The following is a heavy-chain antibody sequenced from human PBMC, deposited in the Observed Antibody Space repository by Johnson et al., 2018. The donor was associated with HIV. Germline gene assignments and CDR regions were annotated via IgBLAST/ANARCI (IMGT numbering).Heavy chain of an antibody. J-gene: IGHJ3*01. D-gene: IGHD6-13*01. CDR1: GFTFDNYA. V-gene: IGHV3-9*01. Sequence: VQLVESGGGLVQPGRSLRLSCAASGFTFDNYAMHWVRQAPGKGLEWVSGLTWNSDTIAYVDSVKGRFTISRDSAKKSPYLQMNSLRAEDTAVYYCAKDQWSSSWTNDAFDFWGQGTMVTVSS. CDR3: AKDQWSSSWTNDAFDF. CDR2: LTWNSDTI.